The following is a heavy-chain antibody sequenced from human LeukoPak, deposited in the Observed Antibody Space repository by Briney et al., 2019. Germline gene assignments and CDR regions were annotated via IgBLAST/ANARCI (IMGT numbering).Heavy chain of an antibody. CDR3: AKEGGYDFWSGPYYFEY. Sequence: GGSLRLSCAASGFTFSSYAMSWVRQAPGKGLEWVSAISGSGGSTYYADSVKGRFTISRDNSKNTLYLQMNSLRAEDTAVYYCAKEGGYDFWSGPYYFEYWGQGTLVTVSS. V-gene: IGHV3-23*01. CDR2: ISGSGGST. D-gene: IGHD3-3*01. CDR1: GFTFSSYA. J-gene: IGHJ4*02.